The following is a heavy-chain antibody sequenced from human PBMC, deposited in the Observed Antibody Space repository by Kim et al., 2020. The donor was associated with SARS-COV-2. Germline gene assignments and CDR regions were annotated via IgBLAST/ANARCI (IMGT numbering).Heavy chain of an antibody. J-gene: IGHJ5*02. CDR2: IYYSGST. CDR1: GGSISSSSYY. D-gene: IGHD6-13*01. Sequence: SETLSLTCTVSGGSISSSSYYWGWIRQPPGKGLEWIGSIYYSGSTYYNPSLKSRVTISVDTSKNQFSLKLSSVTAADTAVYYCARQRQLGHVVSWFDPWGQGTLVTVSS. CDR3: ARQRQLGHVVSWFDP. V-gene: IGHV4-39*01.